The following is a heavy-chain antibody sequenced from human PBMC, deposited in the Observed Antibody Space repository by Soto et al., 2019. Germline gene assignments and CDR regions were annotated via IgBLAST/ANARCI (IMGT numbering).Heavy chain of an antibody. CDR3: ARRGIGQQLVYFDY. CDR1: GGSFSGYY. Sequence: SETLSLTCAVYGGSFSGYYWSWIRQPPGKGLEWIGEINHSGSTNYNPSLKSRVTISVDTSKNQFSLKLSSVTAADTAVYYCARRGIGQQLVYFDYWGQGTLVTVSS. J-gene: IGHJ4*02. D-gene: IGHD6-13*01. CDR2: INHSGST. V-gene: IGHV4-34*01.